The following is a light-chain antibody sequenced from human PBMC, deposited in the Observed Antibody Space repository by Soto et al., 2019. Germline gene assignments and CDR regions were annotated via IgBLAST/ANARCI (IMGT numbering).Light chain of an antibody. CDR1: QRVSRD. CDR2: DTS. V-gene: IGKV3-11*01. Sequence: EIGLTQSPSTLSLSSGDRATLSCRASQRVSRDLALYQQKPGQAPRLLIHDTSTRATGVPDTFSGSGSGTDFTLTISSLQPEDSAMYYCQPRFSRTPTFGGGTNVEIK. CDR3: QPRFSRTPT. J-gene: IGKJ4*01.